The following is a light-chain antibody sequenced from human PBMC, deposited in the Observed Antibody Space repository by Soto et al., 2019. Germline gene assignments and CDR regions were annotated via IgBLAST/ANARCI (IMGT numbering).Light chain of an antibody. CDR3: QQSYSTPRT. CDR1: QSISSY. J-gene: IGKJ1*01. V-gene: IGKV1-39*01. Sequence: DIPVTQSPSSLSASVGDRVTITCRASQSISSYLNWYQQKPGEAPKLLIYGASSLRSGVPSRFSGSGSGTDFTLTISSLQPEDVTTYYCQQSYSTPRTFGQGTKVEIK. CDR2: GAS.